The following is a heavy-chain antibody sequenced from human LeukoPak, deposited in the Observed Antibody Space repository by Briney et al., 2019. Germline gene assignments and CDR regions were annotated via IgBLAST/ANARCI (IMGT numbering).Heavy chain of an antibody. J-gene: IGHJ4*02. CDR3: ARDSVPGYSSSWWVY. CDR2: IIPIFGTA. CDR1: GGTFSSYA. D-gene: IGHD6-13*01. Sequence: GASVKVSCTASGGTFSSYAISWVRQAPGQGLEWMGGIIPIFGTANYAQKFQGRVTITADESTSTAYMELSSLRSEDTAVYYCARDSVPGYSSSWWVYWGQGTLVTVSS. V-gene: IGHV1-69*13.